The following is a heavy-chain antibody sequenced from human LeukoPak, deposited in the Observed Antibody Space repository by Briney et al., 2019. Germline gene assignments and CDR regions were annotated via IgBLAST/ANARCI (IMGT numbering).Heavy chain of an antibody. Sequence: GASVKVSCKASGYTFTSYGISWVRQAPGQGLEWMGIINPSGGSTSYAQKFQGRVTMTRDMSTSTVYMELSSLRSEDTAVYYCAREGIVVGPLDYWGQGTLVTVSS. CDR1: GYTFTSYG. D-gene: IGHD2-15*01. CDR2: INPSGGST. V-gene: IGHV1-46*01. J-gene: IGHJ4*02. CDR3: AREGIVVGPLDY.